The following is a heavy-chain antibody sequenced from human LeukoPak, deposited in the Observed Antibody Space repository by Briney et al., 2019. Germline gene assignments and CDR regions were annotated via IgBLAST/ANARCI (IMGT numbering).Heavy chain of an antibody. V-gene: IGHV4-39*07. Sequence: PSETLSLTCTVSGGSISSSSYYWGWIRQPPGKGLEWIGSIYYSGSTYYNPSLKSRVTISVDTSKNQFSLKLSSVTAADTAVYYCARDSGDDSSGPNGGYWGQGTLVTVSS. D-gene: IGHD3-22*01. CDR1: GGSISSSSYY. CDR3: ARDSGDDSSGPNGGY. J-gene: IGHJ4*02. CDR2: IYYSGST.